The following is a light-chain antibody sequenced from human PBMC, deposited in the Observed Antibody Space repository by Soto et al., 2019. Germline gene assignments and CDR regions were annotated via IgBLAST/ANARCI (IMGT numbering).Light chain of an antibody. J-gene: IGLJ2*01. CDR3: SSYTSSSTVV. Sequence: QSALTQPAPVSGSPGQSIAISCTGTSSEVGGYNYVSWYQQHPGKAPKLIIYDVSNRPSGVSNRLSGSKSGNTASLTISGLQAEDEADYYCSSYTSSSTVVFGGGTKLTVL. CDR2: DVS. CDR1: SSEVGGYNY. V-gene: IGLV2-14*03.